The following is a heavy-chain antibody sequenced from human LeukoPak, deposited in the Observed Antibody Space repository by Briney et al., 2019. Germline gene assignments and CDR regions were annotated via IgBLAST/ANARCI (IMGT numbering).Heavy chain of an antibody. J-gene: IGHJ6*02. CDR2: IYYSGST. CDR3: ARDHHVPNYYYGMDV. V-gene: IGHV4-59*01. Sequence: SETLSLTCAVYGGSFSGYYWSWIRQPPGKGLEWIGYIYYSGSTNYNPSLKSRVTISVDTSKNQFSLKLSSVTAADTAVYYCARDHHVPNYYYGMDVWGQGTTVTVSS. CDR1: GGSFSGYY.